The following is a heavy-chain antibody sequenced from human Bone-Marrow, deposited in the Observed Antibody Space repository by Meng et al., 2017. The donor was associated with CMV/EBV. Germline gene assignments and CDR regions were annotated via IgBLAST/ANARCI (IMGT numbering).Heavy chain of an antibody. CDR3: ASTNGY. D-gene: IGHD2-8*01. CDR2: IYYSGTT. J-gene: IGHJ4*02. Sequence: QVQLQESGPGLVKPSETLSLTCTVSGSSINSTYYYWGWIRQPPGKNLEWIGSIYYSGTTYYNPSLKSRLTISINTSRNQFSLKLSSVTAADTAIYYCASTNGYWGQGTLVTVYS. CDR1: GSSINSTYYY. V-gene: IGHV4-39*07.